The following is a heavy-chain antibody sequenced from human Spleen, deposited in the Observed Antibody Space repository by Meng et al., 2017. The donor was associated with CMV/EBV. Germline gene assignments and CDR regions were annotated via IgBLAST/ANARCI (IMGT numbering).Heavy chain of an antibody. J-gene: IGHJ4*02. Sequence: GFSVSSYGMKWGRQARGRGLEWVSAISSSRRYIYYTDSVKGRFTISRDNAKNSLYLQMNSLRPGDTAVYYCASWQYYYDSSGPPRDYWGQGTLVTVSS. V-gene: IGHV3-21*01. D-gene: IGHD3-22*01. CDR1: GFSVSSYG. CDR2: ISSSRRYI. CDR3: ASWQYYYDSSGPPRDY.